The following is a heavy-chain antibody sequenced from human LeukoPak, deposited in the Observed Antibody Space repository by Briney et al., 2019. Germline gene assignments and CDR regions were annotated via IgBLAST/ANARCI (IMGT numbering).Heavy chain of an antibody. V-gene: IGHV3-11*01. J-gene: IGHJ4*02. D-gene: IGHD1-14*01. Sequence: GGSLRLSCAVSGFTFSDTYMTWIRQAPGKGMESLSYISPSGTDISYADSVKGRFTISRDNAKNSLYLQMNSLRVEDTAVYYCTRDPRNLDYWGQGTLVTVSS. CDR1: GFTFSDTY. CDR3: TRDPRNLDY. CDR2: ISPSGTDI.